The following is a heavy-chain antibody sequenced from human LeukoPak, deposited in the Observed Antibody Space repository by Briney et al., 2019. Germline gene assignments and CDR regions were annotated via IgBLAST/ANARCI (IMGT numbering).Heavy chain of an antibody. CDR1: GGSISSSSYY. D-gene: IGHD2-2*02. Sequence: NSSETLSLACTVSGGSISSSSYYWGWIRQPPGKGLEWIGSIYYSGSTYYNPSLKSRVTISVDTSKNQFSLKLSSVTAADTAVYYCARYGRGDYTPFDYWGQGTLVTVSS. CDR2: IYYSGST. CDR3: ARYGRGDYTPFDY. J-gene: IGHJ4*02. V-gene: IGHV4-39*01.